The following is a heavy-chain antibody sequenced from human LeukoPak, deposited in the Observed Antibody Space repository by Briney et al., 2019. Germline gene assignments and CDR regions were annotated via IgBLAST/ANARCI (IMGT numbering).Heavy chain of an antibody. CDR3: VSGLMMGATLFDY. CDR1: GYTFSSHS. Sequence: GGSLRLSCAPSGYTFSSHSMNWVRQAPGKGLEWVSSINSSSSYIYYADSGKGRFTISRYNAKNSLYVQRTRPRTKDTAAFYGVSGLMMGATLFDYWGQGTLVTVSS. V-gene: IGHV3-21*01. D-gene: IGHD1-26*01. CDR2: INSSSSYI. J-gene: IGHJ4*02.